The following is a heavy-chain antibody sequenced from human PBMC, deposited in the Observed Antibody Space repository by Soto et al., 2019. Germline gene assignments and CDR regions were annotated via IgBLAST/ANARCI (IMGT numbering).Heavy chain of an antibody. CDR3: ASLGKESGVGYFAY. J-gene: IGHJ4*02. D-gene: IGHD2-15*01. Sequence: QLQLQESGPGLVKPSETLSLTCTVSGGSMSSRSDYWGWIRQPPGKGPEWIGSIYYNGNTYYNPSLKSRVTTSVDTSKNQFSLKLNSVTAADTAVYYCASLGKESGVGYFAYWGQGILVTVSS. CDR2: IYYNGNT. CDR1: GGSMSSRSDY. V-gene: IGHV4-39*01.